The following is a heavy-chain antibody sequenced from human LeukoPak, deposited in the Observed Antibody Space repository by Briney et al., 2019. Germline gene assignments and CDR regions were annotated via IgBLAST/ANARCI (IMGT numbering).Heavy chain of an antibody. D-gene: IGHD3-16*02. CDR3: ARGFVDFVWGSYPSSY. J-gene: IGHJ4*02. Sequence: PGGSLRLSCAASGFTFSSYSMNWVRQAPGKGLEWVSSITGSSTYIHYADSVKGRFTISRDNAKNSLYLQMNSLRAEDTAVYYCARGFVDFVWGSYPSSYWGQGILVTVSS. CDR2: ITGSSTYI. CDR1: GFTFSSYS. V-gene: IGHV3-21*01.